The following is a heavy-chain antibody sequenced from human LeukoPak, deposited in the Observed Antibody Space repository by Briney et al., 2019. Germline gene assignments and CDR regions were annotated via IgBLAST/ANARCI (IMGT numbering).Heavy chain of an antibody. CDR1: GFTFSTYA. J-gene: IGHJ5*02. V-gene: IGHV3-53*01. CDR3: ARERPYTVTTGFDP. D-gene: IGHD4-17*01. Sequence: GGSLRLSCVASGFTFSTYAMGWARQAPGKGLEWVSVIYSGGSTYYADSVKGRFTISRDNSKNTLYLQMNSLRAEDTAVYYCARERPYTVTTGFDPWGQGTLVTVSS. CDR2: IYSGGST.